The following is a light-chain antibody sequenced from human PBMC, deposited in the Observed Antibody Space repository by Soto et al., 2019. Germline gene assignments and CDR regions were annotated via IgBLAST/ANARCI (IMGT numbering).Light chain of an antibody. CDR2: STS. V-gene: IGLV7-43*01. J-gene: IGLJ1*01. CDR1: TGAVTSGYY. CDR3: LLYYGGAYV. Sequence: QAVVTQEPSLTVSPGGTVTLTCASSTGAVTSGYYPNWFQQKPGQAPRALIYSTSNKLSCTPARFSGSLLGGKAALTLSGVQPQDHAAYYCLLYYGGAYVFGTGTKVTVL.